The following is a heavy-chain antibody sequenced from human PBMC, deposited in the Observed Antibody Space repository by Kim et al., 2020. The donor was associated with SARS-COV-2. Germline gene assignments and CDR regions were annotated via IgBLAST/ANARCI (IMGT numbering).Heavy chain of an antibody. Sequence: SVKVSCKASGGTFSSYAISWVRQAPGQGLEWMGGIIPIFGTANYAQKFQGRVTITADESTSTAYMELSSLRSEDTAVYYCAGKAVAAQYWYFDLWGRGTLVTVSS. CDR1: GGTFSSYA. CDR2: IIPIFGTA. CDR3: AGKAVAAQYWYFDL. D-gene: IGHD6-13*01. V-gene: IGHV1-69*13. J-gene: IGHJ2*01.